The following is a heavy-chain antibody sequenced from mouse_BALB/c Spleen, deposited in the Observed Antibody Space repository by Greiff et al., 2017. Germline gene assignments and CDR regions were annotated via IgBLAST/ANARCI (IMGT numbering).Heavy chain of an antibody. J-gene: IGHJ3*01. Sequence: QVHVKQPGAELVMPGASVKMSCKASGYTFTDYWMHWVKQRPGQGLEWIGAIDTSDSYTSYNQKFKGKATLTVDESSSTAYMQLSSLTSEDSAVYYCARAKYGNSTPWFAYWGQGTLVTVSA. CDR3: ARAKYGNSTPWFAY. V-gene: IGHV1-69*01. CDR1: GYTFTDYW. CDR2: IDTSDSYT. D-gene: IGHD2-10*02.